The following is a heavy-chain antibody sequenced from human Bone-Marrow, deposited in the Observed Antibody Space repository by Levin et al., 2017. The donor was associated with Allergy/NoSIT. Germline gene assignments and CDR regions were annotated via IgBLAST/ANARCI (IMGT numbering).Heavy chain of an antibody. Sequence: TPSETLSLTCTVSGGSIDNGDYYWSWFRQPPGTGLQWIGYIYHSGSTFYNPSLTSRLSISLDTSENQFSLKLTSATAADTAVYYCARLFWGDDDDGYTGDVDFDIWGQGTTVTVSS. CDR2: IYHSGST. D-gene: IGHD5-24*01. J-gene: IGHJ3*02. V-gene: IGHV4-30-4*01. CDR1: GGSIDNGDYY. CDR3: ARLFWGDDDDGYTGDVDFDI.